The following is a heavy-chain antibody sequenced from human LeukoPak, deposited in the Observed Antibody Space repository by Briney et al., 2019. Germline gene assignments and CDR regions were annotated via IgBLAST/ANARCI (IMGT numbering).Heavy chain of an antibody. Sequence: GRSLRLSCAASGFTFDDYAMHWVRQAPGKGLVWVSGISWNSGSIGYADSVKGRFTISRDNAKNSLYLQMNSLRAEDTTLYYCAKDRGFGEFPAYYYGMDVWGQGTTVTVSS. CDR1: GFTFDDYA. D-gene: IGHD3-10*01. CDR2: ISWNSGSI. J-gene: IGHJ6*02. CDR3: AKDRGFGEFPAYYYGMDV. V-gene: IGHV3-9*01.